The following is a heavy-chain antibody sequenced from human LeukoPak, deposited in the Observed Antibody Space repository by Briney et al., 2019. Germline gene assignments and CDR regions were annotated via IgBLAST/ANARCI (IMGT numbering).Heavy chain of an antibody. CDR1: GFTFSSYS. CDR2: ISSSSSYI. V-gene: IGHV3-21*01. J-gene: IGHJ4*02. Sequence: PGGSLRLSCAASGFTFSSYSMNWVRQAPGKGLEWVSSISSSSSYIYYADSVKGRFTISRDNSKNTLYLQMNSLRAEDTAVYYCARVLRSGGWRQQLVLGYWGQGTLVTVSS. CDR3: ARVLRSGGWRQQLVLGY. D-gene: IGHD6-13*01.